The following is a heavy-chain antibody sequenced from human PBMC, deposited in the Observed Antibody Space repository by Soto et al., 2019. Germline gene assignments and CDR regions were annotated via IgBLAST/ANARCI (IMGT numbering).Heavy chain of an antibody. V-gene: IGHV4-59*01. CDR2: IYYSGNT. Sequence: SETLSLTCTVSGGSIRSYYWSWIRQPPGKGLEWIGYIYYSGNTNYNPSLKSRVTISVDTSKNQFSLKLSSVTAADTAVYYCARGGYSIDYWGQGTLVTVSS. J-gene: IGHJ4*02. CDR1: GGSIRSYY. D-gene: IGHD6-13*01. CDR3: ARGGYSIDY.